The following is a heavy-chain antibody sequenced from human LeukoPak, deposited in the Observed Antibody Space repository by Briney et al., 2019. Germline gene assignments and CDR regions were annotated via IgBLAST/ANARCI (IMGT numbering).Heavy chain of an antibody. CDR3: SIYYTENLRPFDF. D-gene: IGHD1-26*01. CDR1: GGAFSRYA. Sequence: GASVKVSCKASGGAFSRYAISWVRQAPGQGLEWMGVIVPMYGPGNSAQKFRGRVTITTDESASTAYMELSSLRSDDTAIYYCSIYYTENLRPFDFWGQGTLVTVSS. J-gene: IGHJ4*02. CDR2: IVPMYGPG. V-gene: IGHV1-69*05.